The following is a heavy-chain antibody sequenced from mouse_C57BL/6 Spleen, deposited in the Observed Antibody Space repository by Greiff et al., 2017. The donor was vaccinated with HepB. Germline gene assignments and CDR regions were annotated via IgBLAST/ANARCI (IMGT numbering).Heavy chain of an antibody. CDR3: TRDSSGYEGYAMDY. CDR1: GFTFSSYA. CDR2: ISSGGDYI. J-gene: IGHJ4*01. Sequence: DVQLVESGEGLVKPGGSLKLSCAASGFTFSSYAMSWVRQTPEKRLEWVAYISSGGDYIYYADTVKGRFTISRDNARNTLYLQMSSLKSEDTAMYYCTRDSSGYEGYAMDYWGQGTSVTVSS. D-gene: IGHD3-2*02. V-gene: IGHV5-9-1*02.